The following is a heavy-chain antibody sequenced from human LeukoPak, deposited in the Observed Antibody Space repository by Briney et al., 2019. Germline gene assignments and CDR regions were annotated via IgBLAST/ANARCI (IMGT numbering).Heavy chain of an antibody. CDR3: ARSIGTYYTMNV. CDR2: TSGSGRDL. V-gene: IGHV3-11*01. D-gene: IGHD3-22*01. CDR1: RFNLSDYY. Sequence: PGGSLRLSCVACRFNLSDYYMNWIRQAPGRGLEWVSYTSGSGRDLYYADSVKGRFTIYSDNAKTSLYLQMNSLRAEETAVDYCARSIGTYYTMNVGGQPTTVTASS. J-gene: IGHJ6*02.